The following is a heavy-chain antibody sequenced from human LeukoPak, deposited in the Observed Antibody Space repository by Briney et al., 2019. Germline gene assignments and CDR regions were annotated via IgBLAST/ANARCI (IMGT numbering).Heavy chain of an antibody. Sequence: GGSLRLSCAASGFTFSSYAMSWVRQAPGKGLEWVSAISGSGGSTYYADSVKGRFTIPRDNSKNTLYLQMNSLRAEDTAVYYCAEGSGKTSAFDIWGQGTMVTVSS. CDR3: AEGSGKTSAFDI. V-gene: IGHV3-23*01. D-gene: IGHD3-10*01. CDR1: GFTFSSYA. CDR2: ISGSGGST. J-gene: IGHJ3*02.